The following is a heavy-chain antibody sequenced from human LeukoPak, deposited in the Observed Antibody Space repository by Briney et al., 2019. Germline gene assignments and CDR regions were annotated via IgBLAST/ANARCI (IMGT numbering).Heavy chain of an antibody. V-gene: IGHV3-23*01. CDR3: ASRYCSGGSCYNRYYFDY. CDR1: GFTFSDYA. Sequence: GGSLRLSCAASGFTFSDYAMSWVRQAPGKGLEWVSAIVGSGGSAYYADSVKGRFTISRGNSKNTLYLQMNSLRAEDTAVYYCASRYCSGGSCYNRYYFDYWGQGTLVTVSS. J-gene: IGHJ4*02. CDR2: IVGSGGSA. D-gene: IGHD2-15*01.